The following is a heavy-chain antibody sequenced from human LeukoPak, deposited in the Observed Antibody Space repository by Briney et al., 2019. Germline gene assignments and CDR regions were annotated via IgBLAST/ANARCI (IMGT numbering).Heavy chain of an antibody. CDR3: ASYLGLTRSFDN. V-gene: IGHV3-7*02. Sequence: GESLKISCKGSGYSFTSYWIGWVRQAAGKGPEWVSSIKHDGSEKYCVDSVKGRFTISRDNAKNSLYLQMNSLRAEDTAVYYCASYLGLTRSFDNWGQGTLVTVTS. J-gene: IGHJ4*02. CDR2: IKHDGSEK. CDR1: GYSFTSYW. D-gene: IGHD1-26*01.